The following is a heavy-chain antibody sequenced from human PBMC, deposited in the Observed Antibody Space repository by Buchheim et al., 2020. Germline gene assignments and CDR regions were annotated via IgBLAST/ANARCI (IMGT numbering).Heavy chain of an antibody. J-gene: IGHJ4*01. Sequence: QVQVVESGGGVVQPGRSLRLSCAVSAFTFSRSGMHWVRQAPGKGLEWVAVISYDGSDKYYADSVKGRFTISRDNSKTMVYVQMNSLRGEDTAVYYCVRDRGVAFDSWGQGTL. V-gene: IGHV3-30*03. CDR2: ISYDGSDK. CDR3: VRDRGVAFDS. D-gene: IGHD1-26*01. CDR1: AFTFSRSG.